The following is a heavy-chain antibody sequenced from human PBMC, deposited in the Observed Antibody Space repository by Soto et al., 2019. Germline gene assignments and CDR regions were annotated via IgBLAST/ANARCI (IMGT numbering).Heavy chain of an antibody. Sequence: SETLSLTCTVSGGSIHNHYWSWVRQPPGKGLEWIGYIYYTGSTNYNPSLKSRVTISVDTSKNQFSLKLSSVTAADTAVYYCARRGYYGSGSYYNHFDYWGQGTLVTVSS. CDR3: ARRGYYGSGSYYNHFDY. CDR2: IYYTGST. CDR1: GGSIHNHY. V-gene: IGHV4-59*08. D-gene: IGHD3-10*01. J-gene: IGHJ4*02.